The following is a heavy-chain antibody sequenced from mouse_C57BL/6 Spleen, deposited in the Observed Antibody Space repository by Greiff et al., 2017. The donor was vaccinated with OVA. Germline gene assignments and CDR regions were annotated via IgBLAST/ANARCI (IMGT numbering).Heavy chain of an antibody. CDR1: GYTFTNYW. Sequence: QVQLQQSGAELVRPGTSVKMSCKASGYTFTNYWIGWAKQRPGHGLEWIGDIYPGGGYTNYNEKFKGKATLTADKSSSTAYMQFSSLTSEDSAIYYCARGGFYDGYSYAMDYWGQGTSVTVSS. J-gene: IGHJ4*01. CDR2: IYPGGGYT. CDR3: ARGGFYDGYSYAMDY. D-gene: IGHD2-3*01. V-gene: IGHV1-63*01.